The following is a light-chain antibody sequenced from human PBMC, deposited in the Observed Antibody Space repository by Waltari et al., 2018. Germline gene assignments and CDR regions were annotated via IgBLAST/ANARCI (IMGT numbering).Light chain of an antibody. Sequence: EIVLTQSPGPLSLSPGERATLSCRASQSVSSSYLAWYQQKPGQAPRLLIYGASSRATGIPYRLSGSGSGTDFTLTISRLEPEECAVYYCQQYGSSPMYTFGQGTKLEIK. CDR1: QSVSSSY. CDR2: GAS. J-gene: IGKJ2*01. V-gene: IGKV3-20*01. CDR3: QQYGSSPMYT.